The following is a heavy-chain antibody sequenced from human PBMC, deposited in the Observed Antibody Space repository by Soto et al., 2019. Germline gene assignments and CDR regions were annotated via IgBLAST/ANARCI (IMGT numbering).Heavy chain of an antibody. CDR1: GFTFSSYG. CDR3: AKAPRIAAWRAFDI. CDR2: ISYDGSNK. D-gene: IGHD6-6*01. Sequence: GGSVRLSCAASGFTFSSYGMHWVRQAPGKGLEWVAVISYDGSNKYYADSVKGRFTISRDNSKNTLYLQMNSLRAEDTAVYYCAKAPRIAAWRAFDIRGQGTMVTVSS. V-gene: IGHV3-30*18. J-gene: IGHJ3*02.